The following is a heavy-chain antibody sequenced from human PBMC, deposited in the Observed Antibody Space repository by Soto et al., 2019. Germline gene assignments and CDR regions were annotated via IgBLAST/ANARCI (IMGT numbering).Heavy chain of an antibody. CDR1: GGSISSGGYY. D-gene: IGHD3-22*01. J-gene: IGHJ6*02. CDR3: ARARGSSGYYYVYYYYGMDV. CDR2: IYYSGST. V-gene: IGHV4-31*03. Sequence: TLSLTCPVSGGSISSGGYYWSWIRQHPGKGLEWIGYIYYSGSTYYNPSLKSRVTVSVDTSKNQFSLKLSSVTAADTAVYYCARARGSSGYYYVYYYYGMDVWGQGTKVTVYS.